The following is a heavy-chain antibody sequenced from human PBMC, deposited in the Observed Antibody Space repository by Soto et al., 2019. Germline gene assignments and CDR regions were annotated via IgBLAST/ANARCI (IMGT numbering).Heavy chain of an antibody. Sequence: GASVKVSCKASGYTFTNYGISWVRQAPGQGLEWMGWISAYTGNTKYAQKLQGRVTMTTDTSTSTAYIELPSLRSDDPAADHCARGVVLGSYYHPSSSFDPCGPGPLLTLSS. CDR1: GYTFTNYG. D-gene: IGHD3-10*01. J-gene: IGHJ5*02. CDR2: ISAYTGNT. V-gene: IGHV1-18*01. CDR3: ARGVVLGSYYHPSSSFDP.